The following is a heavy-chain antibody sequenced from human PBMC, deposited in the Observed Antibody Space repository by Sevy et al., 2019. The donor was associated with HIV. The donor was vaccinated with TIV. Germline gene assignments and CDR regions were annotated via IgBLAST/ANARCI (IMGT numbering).Heavy chain of an antibody. CDR2: ISSSSSYI. CDR1: GFTFSSYS. CDR3: ARDDDTAMVTADY. D-gene: IGHD5-18*01. Sequence: GGSLRLSCAASGFTFSSYSMNWVRQAPGKGLGWVSSISSSSSYIYYADSVKGRFTISSDNAKNSLYLQMNSLRAEDTAVYYCARDDDTAMVTADYWGQGTLVTVSS. J-gene: IGHJ4*02. V-gene: IGHV3-21*01.